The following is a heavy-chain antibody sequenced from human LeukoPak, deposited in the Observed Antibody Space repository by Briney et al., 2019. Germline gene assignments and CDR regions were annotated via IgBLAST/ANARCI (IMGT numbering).Heavy chain of an antibody. CDR3: ARRLGTTEDFDY. CDR1: GFSFDDNA. Sequence: GGSLRLSCAASGFSFDDNAMYWVRQAPGKGLEWVSLISGDGATTYYADSVKGRFNISRDNSKSSLYLQMNSLRSEDTAMYYCARRLGTTEDFDYWGQGTLVTVSS. J-gene: IGHJ4*02. CDR2: ISGDGATT. V-gene: IGHV3-43*02. D-gene: IGHD1-7*01.